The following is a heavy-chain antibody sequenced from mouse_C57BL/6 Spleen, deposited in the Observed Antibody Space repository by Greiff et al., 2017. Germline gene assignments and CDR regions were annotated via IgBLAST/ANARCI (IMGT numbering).Heavy chain of an antibody. J-gene: IGHJ1*03. CDR2: INPNNGGT. V-gene: IGHV1-26*01. D-gene: IGHD2-4*01. CDR3: ASHDYPWYFDV. Sequence: VQLQQSGPELVKPGASVKISCKASGYTFTDYYMNWVKQSHGKSLEWIGDINPNNGGTSYNQKFKGKATLTVDKSSSTAYMELRSLTSEDSAVYYCASHDYPWYFDVWGTGTTVTVSS. CDR1: GYTFTDYY.